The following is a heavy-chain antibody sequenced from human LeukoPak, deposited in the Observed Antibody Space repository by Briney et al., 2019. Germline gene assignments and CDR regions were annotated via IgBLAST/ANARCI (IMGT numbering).Heavy chain of an antibody. J-gene: IGHJ6*03. Sequence: GGSLRLSCAASGFTFSSYSMNWVRQAPGKGVEWVSSISSSSSYIYYADSVKGRFTISRDNAKNSLYLQMNSLRAEDTAVYYCAREQVYSYGYSYYYYMDVWGKGTTVTVSS. V-gene: IGHV3-21*01. D-gene: IGHD5-18*01. CDR1: GFTFSSYS. CDR3: AREQVYSYGYSYYYYMDV. CDR2: ISSSSSYI.